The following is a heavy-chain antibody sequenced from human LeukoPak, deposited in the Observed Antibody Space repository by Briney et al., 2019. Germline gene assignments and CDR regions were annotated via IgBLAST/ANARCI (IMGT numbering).Heavy chain of an antibody. D-gene: IGHD6-19*01. Sequence: SGGSLRLSCVVSGFTFSSYAMSWVRQAPGQGLEWVSAISDSGGSTYYADSVKGRFTISRDNSKNTLYLQMNSLRAEDTAVYYCAKQDIRSSAWYDWGQGTLVTVSS. CDR2: ISDSGGST. CDR1: GFTFSSYA. CDR3: AKQDIRSSAWYD. V-gene: IGHV3-23*01. J-gene: IGHJ4*02.